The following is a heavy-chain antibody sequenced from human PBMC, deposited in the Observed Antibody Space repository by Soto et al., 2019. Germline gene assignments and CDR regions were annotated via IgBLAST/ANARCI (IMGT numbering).Heavy chain of an antibody. J-gene: IGHJ5*02. CDR1: GGSISSGGYS. CDR3: ARVPSP. Sequence: QLQLQESGSGLVKPSQTLSLTCAVSGGSISSGGYSWSWIRQPPGKGLGWIGYIYHGGSTYYTPTLESRAPMSVARSKNQFSLKLGSVTAADTAVYYCARVPSPWGQGTLVTVSS. CDR2: IYHGGST. V-gene: IGHV4-30-2*01.